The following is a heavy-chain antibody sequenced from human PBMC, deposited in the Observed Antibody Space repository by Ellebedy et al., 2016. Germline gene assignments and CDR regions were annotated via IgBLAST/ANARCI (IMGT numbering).Heavy chain of an antibody. Sequence: GESLKISCAASGFSFSSYGMHWVRQAPGKGLEWVADTSYDASGKYYADSVKGRFTISRDNSKNTLYLQMNSLRAEDTAVYYCARDSPEAIGSGSYGNNWFDPWGQGTLVTVSS. D-gene: IGHD6-19*01. CDR3: ARDSPEAIGSGSYGNNWFDP. CDR2: TSYDASGK. V-gene: IGHV3-30*03. CDR1: GFSFSSYG. J-gene: IGHJ5*02.